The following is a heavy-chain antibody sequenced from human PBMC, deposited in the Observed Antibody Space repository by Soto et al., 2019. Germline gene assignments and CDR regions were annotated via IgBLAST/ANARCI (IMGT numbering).Heavy chain of an antibody. J-gene: IGHJ5*02. V-gene: IGHV5-51*01. D-gene: IGHD2-15*01. CDR1: GFTFTSYW. CDR3: ARKGKNSRGQYWLDP. CDR2: IFPDDSDT. Sequence: PGESLKISCKGSGFTFTSYWIAWVRQMPGKGLEWMGIIFPDDSDTRYSPSFQGQVTISADKSISTAYLQWSSLKASDTAMYYCARKGKNSRGQYWLDPWGQGTLVTVS.